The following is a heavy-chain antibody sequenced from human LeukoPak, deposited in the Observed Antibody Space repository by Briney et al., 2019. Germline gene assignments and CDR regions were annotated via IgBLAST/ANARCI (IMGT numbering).Heavy chain of an antibody. D-gene: IGHD2-2*01. CDR3: ARDVGYCSSTSCYLRGMDV. J-gene: IGHJ6*02. CDR2: ISSSSSYI. V-gene: IGHV3-21*01. CDR1: GFTFSSYS. Sequence: PGGSLRLSCAASGFTFSSYSMNWVRQAPGKGLEWVSSISSSSSYIYYADSVKGRFTISRDNAKNSLYLQMNSLRAEDTAVYYCARDVGYCSSTSCYLRGMDVWAKGPRSPSP.